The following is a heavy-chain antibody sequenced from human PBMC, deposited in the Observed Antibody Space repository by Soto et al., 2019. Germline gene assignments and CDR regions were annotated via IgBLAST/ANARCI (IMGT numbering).Heavy chain of an antibody. CDR1: GYTFTSYG. J-gene: IGHJ4*02. D-gene: IGHD3-10*01. V-gene: IGHV1-18*01. CDR3: ARTNHYGSGAADDY. CDR2: ISAYNGNT. Sequence: AAVKVSCKASGYTFTSYGISWVRQAPGQGLEWMGSISAYNGNTTYAQKLQGRVTMTTDTSTSTAYMEMRSLRSDDTAVYYCARTNHYGSGAADDYWGLGTLVTYPS.